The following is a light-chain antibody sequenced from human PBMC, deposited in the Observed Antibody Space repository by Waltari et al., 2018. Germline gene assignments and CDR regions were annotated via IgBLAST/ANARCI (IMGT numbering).Light chain of an antibody. J-gene: IGKJ2*01. CDR2: KVS. CDR3: MQGTHWPYT. V-gene: IGKV2-30*01. CDR1: QSLVYSDGNTY. Sequence: DVVMTQSPLSLPVNLGQTASISCGSSQSLVYSDGNTYLNWFQPRPGQSPRRLIYKVSNRDSGVPDRFSGSGSGTDFTLKISRVEAEDVGVYYCMQGTHWPYTFGQGTKLEIK.